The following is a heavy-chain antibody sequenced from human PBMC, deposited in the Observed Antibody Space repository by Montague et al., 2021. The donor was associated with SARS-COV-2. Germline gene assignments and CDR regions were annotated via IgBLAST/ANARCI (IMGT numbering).Heavy chain of an antibody. CDR1: GEPISGFF. J-gene: IGHJ4*02. Sequence: SETLSLTCSVSGEPISGFFWNWIRQPAGKGLEWIWRIYASGGTDYSPSLESRVTMSVDTSKNQFSLKVNSVTAADTAMYYCARGVVADPPVVDYWGRGTLVTVSS. D-gene: IGHD2-15*01. CDR2: IYASGGT. CDR3: ARGVVADPPVVDY. V-gene: IGHV4-4*07.